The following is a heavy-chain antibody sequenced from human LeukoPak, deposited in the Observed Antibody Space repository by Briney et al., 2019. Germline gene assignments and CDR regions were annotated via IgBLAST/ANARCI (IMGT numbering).Heavy chain of an antibody. Sequence: SETLSLTYTVSGGSISSYYWSWIRQSPGKGLEWIGYIYYSGSTNYNPSLKSRVTISVDTSKKQFSLKLTSVTAADTAVYYCARVGLGDWFDPWGQGTLVTVSS. J-gene: IGHJ5*02. V-gene: IGHV4-59*01. CDR1: GGSISSYY. D-gene: IGHD6-19*01. CDR2: IYYSGST. CDR3: ARVGLGDWFDP.